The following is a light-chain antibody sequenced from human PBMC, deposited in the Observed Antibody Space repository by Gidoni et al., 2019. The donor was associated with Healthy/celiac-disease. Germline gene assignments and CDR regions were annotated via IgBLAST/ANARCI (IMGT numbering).Light chain of an antibody. J-gene: IGKJ2*04. CDR2: GAS. CDR1: QSVSSN. CDR3: QQYNNWPPCS. V-gene: IGKV3-15*01. Sequence: EIVMTQSPATLSISPGERATLSCSASQSVSSNLAWYQQKPGQAPRLLIYGASTRATGIPARFSGSGSGTEFTLTISSLQSEDFAVYYCQQYNNWPPCSFGQGTKLEIK.